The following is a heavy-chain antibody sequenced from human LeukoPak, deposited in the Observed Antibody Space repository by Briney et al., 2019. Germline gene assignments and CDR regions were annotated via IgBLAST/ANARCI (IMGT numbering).Heavy chain of an antibody. Sequence: GASVKVSCKASGYTFTSYYMHWVRQAPGQGLEWMGIINPSGGSTSYAQKFQGRVTMTRDMSTSTVYMELSSLRSEDTAVYYCAREFLRGGYYDSSGSEPLDYWGQGTLVTVSS. CDR3: AREFLRGGYYDSSGSEPLDY. D-gene: IGHD3-22*01. J-gene: IGHJ4*02. CDR2: INPSGGST. CDR1: GYTFTSYY. V-gene: IGHV1-46*01.